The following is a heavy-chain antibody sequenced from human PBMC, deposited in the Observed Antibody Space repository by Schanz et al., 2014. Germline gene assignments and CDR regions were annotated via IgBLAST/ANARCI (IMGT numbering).Heavy chain of an antibody. J-gene: IGHJ4*02. CDR1: GYTFTSYD. Sequence: QVQLVQSGAEVKQPGASVKVSCKASGYTFTSYDINWVRQATGQGLEWMGWMNPTTGNRGYAQNFQGRVTMTRDTSTSTVYMELSSLRSEDTAVYYCARGGFFDSTSFDSWGQGTLVTVSS. CDR2: MNPTTGNR. V-gene: IGHV1-8*01. CDR3: ARGGFFDSTSFDS. D-gene: IGHD2-2*01.